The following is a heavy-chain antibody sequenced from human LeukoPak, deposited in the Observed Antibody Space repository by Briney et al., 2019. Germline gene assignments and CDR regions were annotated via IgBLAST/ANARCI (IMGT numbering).Heavy chain of an antibody. V-gene: IGHV3-21*01. J-gene: IGHJ4*02. CDR3: ARDIDNYGDYIPY. Sequence: GGSLRLSCAASGFTFSSYGMSWVRQAPGKGLEWVSSISSSSSYMYYADSVKGRFTISRDNAKNSLYLQMNSLRAEDTAVYYCARDIDNYGDYIPYWGQGTLVTVSS. D-gene: IGHD4-17*01. CDR1: GFTFSSYG. CDR2: ISSSSSYM.